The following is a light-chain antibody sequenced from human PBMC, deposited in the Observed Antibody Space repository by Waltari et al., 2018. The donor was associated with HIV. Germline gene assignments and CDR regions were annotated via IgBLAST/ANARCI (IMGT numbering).Light chain of an antibody. V-gene: IGKV3-20*01. J-gene: IGKJ4*01. CDR1: QSVDSSY. CDR3: QQYGRSLT. CDR2: GAS. Sequence: EIVLTQSPGTLSLSPGERATVSCRASQSVDSSYLAWYQQKPGQAPRLLISGASSRATGIPDRFSGSGSGTDFTLTIRRLEPEDFAVYYCQQYGRSLTFGGGTKVEIK.